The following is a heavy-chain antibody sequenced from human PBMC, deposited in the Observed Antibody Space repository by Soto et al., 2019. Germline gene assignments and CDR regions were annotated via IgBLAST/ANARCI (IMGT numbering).Heavy chain of an antibody. CDR3: AAGTGRTDFDY. D-gene: IGHD2-15*01. V-gene: IGHV3-15*01. CDR1: GFTFKNAW. CDR2: IIRKSDGGAT. Sequence: GGSLRLSCAASGFTFKNAWMSWVRQAPGKGLEWVGRIIRKSDGGATDYAAPVKGRFAISRDDSKNTLYLQMSSLKTEDTAVYYCAAGTGRTDFDYWGQGTLVTVSS. J-gene: IGHJ4*02.